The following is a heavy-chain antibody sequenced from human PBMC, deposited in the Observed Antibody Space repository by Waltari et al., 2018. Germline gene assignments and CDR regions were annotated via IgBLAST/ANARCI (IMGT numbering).Heavy chain of an antibody. J-gene: IGHJ2*01. V-gene: IGHV4-39*07. CDR3: ARGGYYDSSGYYYGWYFDL. CDR2: IYYSGST. Sequence: QLQLQESGPGLVKPSETLSLTCTVSGGSISSSSYYWGWFRQPPGKGLAWIGSIYYSGSTYYNPSRESRVTISVDTSKNQFSLKLSSVTAADTAVYYCARGGYYDSSGYYYGWYFDLWGRGTLVTVSS. D-gene: IGHD3-22*01. CDR1: GGSISSSSYY.